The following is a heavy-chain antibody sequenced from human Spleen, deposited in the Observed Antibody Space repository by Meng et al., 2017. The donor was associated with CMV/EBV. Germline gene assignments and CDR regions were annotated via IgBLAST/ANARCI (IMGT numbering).Heavy chain of an antibody. J-gene: IGHJ5*02. CDR1: GYTFTDYY. Sequence: GSVKVSCKTSGYTFTDYYINWVRQAPGQGLEWMGWINLNSGGTKCAQKFQGRVTMTRDTSISTAYMELSSLRSDDTALYYCARDPVTIFGVVIIFGWFDPWGQGTLVTVSS. D-gene: IGHD3-3*01. CDR3: ARDPVTIFGVVIIFGWFDP. V-gene: IGHV1-2*02. CDR2: INLNSGGT.